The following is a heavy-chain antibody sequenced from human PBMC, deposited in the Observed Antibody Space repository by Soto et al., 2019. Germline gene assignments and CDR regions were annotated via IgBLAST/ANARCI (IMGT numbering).Heavy chain of an antibody. V-gene: IGHV1-69*12. CDR3: ARDPHTAMPRYYYGMDV. D-gene: IGHD5-18*01. CDR1: GGTFSSYA. CDR2: IIPIFGTA. J-gene: IGHJ6*02. Sequence: QVQLVQSGAEVKKPGSSVKVSCKASGGTFSSYAISWVRQAPGQGLEWMGGIIPIFGTANYAQKCQGRVTITADESTSTAYMELSSLRSEDTAVYYCARDPHTAMPRYYYGMDVWGQGTTVTVSS.